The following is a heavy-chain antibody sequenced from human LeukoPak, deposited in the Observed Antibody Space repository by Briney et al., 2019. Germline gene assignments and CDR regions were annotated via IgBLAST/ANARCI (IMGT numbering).Heavy chain of an antibody. D-gene: IGHD6-13*01. CDR3: ARGDYSSSWSPYYYYYMDV. Sequence: SETLSLTCTVSGGSISSYYWSWIRQPPGKGLEWIGYIYTSGSTNYNPSLKSRLPISVDSSTNQFSLKLRSVTAAATAVYYCARGDYSSSWSPYYYYYMDVWGKGTTVTVSS. J-gene: IGHJ6*03. V-gene: IGHV4-4*09. CDR1: GGSISSYY. CDR2: IYTSGST.